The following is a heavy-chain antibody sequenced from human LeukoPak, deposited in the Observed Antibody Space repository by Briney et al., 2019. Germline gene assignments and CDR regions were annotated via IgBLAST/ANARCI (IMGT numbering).Heavy chain of an antibody. CDR1: GYTFTSYY. CDR3: ARDIRFPDWFDP. CDR2: INPSGGST. J-gene: IGHJ5*02. V-gene: IGHV1-46*01. D-gene: IGHD2-21*01. Sequence: ASVKVSCKASGYTFTSYYMHWVRQAPGQGLEWMGIINPSGGSTRYVQKLQGRVSMTRDTSPRTVYIELWRLRSSDTAVYYCARDIRFPDWFDPWGQGTLVTVSS.